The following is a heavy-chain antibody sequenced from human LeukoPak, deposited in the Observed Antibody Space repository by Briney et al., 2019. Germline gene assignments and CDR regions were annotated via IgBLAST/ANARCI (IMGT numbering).Heavy chain of an antibody. CDR3: ARGYSSHQYYDSSGYYLYYFDY. J-gene: IGHJ4*02. V-gene: IGHV4-34*01. D-gene: IGHD3-22*01. Sequence: TSETLSLTCAVYGGSFSGYYWSWIRQPPGKGLEWIGEINHSGSTNYNPSLKSRVTISVDTSKNQFSLKLSSVTAADTAVYYCARGYSSHQYYDSSGYYLYYFDYWGQGTLVTVSS. CDR2: INHSGST. CDR1: GGSFSGYY.